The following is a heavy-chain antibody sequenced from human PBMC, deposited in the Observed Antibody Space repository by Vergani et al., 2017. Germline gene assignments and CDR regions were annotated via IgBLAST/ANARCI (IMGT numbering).Heavy chain of an antibody. CDR3: GRDGWDSSSGDYYYYGMDV. D-gene: IGHD6-13*01. CDR2: INPNSGCT. CDR1: GYTFTGYY. J-gene: IGHJ6*02. V-gene: IGHV1-2*02. Sequence: QVQLVQSGAEVKKPGASVKVSCKASGYTFTGYYMHWVRQAPGQGLEWMGWINPNSGCTNYAQKFQGRVTMTRDTSISTAYMELRSLRSDDTDVDYCGRDGWDSSSGDYYYYGMDVWGQGTTVTVSS.